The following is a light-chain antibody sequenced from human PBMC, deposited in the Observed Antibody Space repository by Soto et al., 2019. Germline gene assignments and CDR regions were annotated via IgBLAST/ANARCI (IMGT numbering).Light chain of an antibody. V-gene: IGLV1-44*01. CDR3: ATWDDSLNGRV. Sequence: QSVLTQSPSASGTPGQRVSISCSGSDSNIGDNAVNWFQQLPGTAPKLLIYSNRQRPSGVPDRFSGSKSGTSASLAISGLQSEDEAVYFCATWDDSLNGRVFGGGTKVTVL. CDR1: DSNIGDNA. CDR2: SNR. J-gene: IGLJ3*02.